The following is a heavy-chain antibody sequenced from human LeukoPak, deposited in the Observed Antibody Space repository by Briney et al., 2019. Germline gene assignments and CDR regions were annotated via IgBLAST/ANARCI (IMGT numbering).Heavy chain of an antibody. J-gene: IGHJ3*02. CDR3: AKDIRVIPLNAFDI. Sequence: GGSLRLSCAASGFTFDDYAMHWVRQAPGKGLEWVSGISWNSGSIGYADSVKGRFTISRDNAKNSLYLQMNSLRAEDTALYYCAKDIRVIPLNAFDIWGQGTMVTVSS. CDR1: GFTFDDYA. D-gene: IGHD5/OR15-5a*01. V-gene: IGHV3-9*01. CDR2: ISWNSGSI.